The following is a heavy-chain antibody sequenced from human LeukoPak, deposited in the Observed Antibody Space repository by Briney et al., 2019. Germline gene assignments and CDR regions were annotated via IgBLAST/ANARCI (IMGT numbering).Heavy chain of an antibody. J-gene: IGHJ3*02. CDR1: GGSISSGDYY. CDR3: ARRSGAFDM. CDR2: IYSGST. V-gene: IGHV4-61*08. Sequence: SETLSLTCTVSGGSISSGDYYWSWIRQPPGKGLEWIGYIYSGSTSYNPSLKSRVTMSLDTSKNQFSLKLSSVTAADTAVYYCARRSGAFDMWGQGTMVTVSS.